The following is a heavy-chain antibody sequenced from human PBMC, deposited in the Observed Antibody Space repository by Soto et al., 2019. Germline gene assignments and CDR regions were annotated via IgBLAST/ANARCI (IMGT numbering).Heavy chain of an antibody. V-gene: IGHV4-31*03. CDR1: GGSISSGGYY. CDR3: ARGRSRNSSRDNWFDP. D-gene: IGHD6-13*01. Sequence: KPSETLSLTCTVSGGSISSGGYYWSWIRQHPGKGLEWIGYIYYSGSTYYNPSLKSRVTISVDTSKNQFSLTLSSVTAADTAVYYCARGRSRNSSRDNWFDPWGQGTLVTVSS. CDR2: IYYSGST. J-gene: IGHJ5*02.